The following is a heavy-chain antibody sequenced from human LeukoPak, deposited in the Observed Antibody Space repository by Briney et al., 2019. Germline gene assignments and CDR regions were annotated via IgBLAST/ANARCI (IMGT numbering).Heavy chain of an antibody. V-gene: IGHV1-18*04. CDR2: ISTYNGNT. Sequence: ASVKVSCKASGYTFTGYGISWVRQAPGQGLEWMGWISTYNGNTNYVQKLQGRVTMTTDTSTTTAYMELRSLRSDDTAVYYCARSTGELLEGYWGQGTLVTVSS. J-gene: IGHJ4*02. D-gene: IGHD3-10*01. CDR3: ARSTGELLEGY. CDR1: GYTFTGYG.